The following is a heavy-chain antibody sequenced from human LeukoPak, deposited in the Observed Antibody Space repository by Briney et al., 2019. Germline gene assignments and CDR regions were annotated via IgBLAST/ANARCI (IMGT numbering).Heavy chain of an antibody. D-gene: IGHD2-15*01. J-gene: IGHJ4*02. CDR3: ARGVRNPHSPHLDY. CDR2: INAGNGNT. CDR1: GYTFTSYA. V-gene: IGHV1-3*03. Sequence: ASVKVSCKASGYTFTSYAMHWVRQAPGQRLEWMGWINAGNGNTKYSQEFQGRVTITRDTSASTAYMELSSLRSEDMAVYYCARGVRNPHSPHLDYWGQGTLVTVSS.